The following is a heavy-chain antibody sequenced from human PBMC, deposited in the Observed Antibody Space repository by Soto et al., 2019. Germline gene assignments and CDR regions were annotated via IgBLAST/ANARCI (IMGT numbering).Heavy chain of an antibody. CDR1: GFTFSSYA. J-gene: IGHJ4*02. CDR2: ISYDGSNK. Sequence: QVQLVESGGGVVQPGRSLRLSCAASGFTFSSYAMHWVRQAPGKGLEWVAVISYDGSNKYYADSVKGRFTISRDHSKNTLYLQMNSLRAEDTAVYYCARLKLTSYDFWSGIDYWGQGTLVTVSS. D-gene: IGHD3-3*01. CDR3: ARLKLTSYDFWSGIDY. V-gene: IGHV3-30-3*01.